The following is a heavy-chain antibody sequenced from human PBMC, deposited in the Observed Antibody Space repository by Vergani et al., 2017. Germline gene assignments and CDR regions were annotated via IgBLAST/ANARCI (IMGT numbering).Heavy chain of an antibody. CDR2: ISGSGGST. Sequence: EVQLVESGGGLVQPGGSLRLSCAASGFTFSSYAMSWVRQAPGKGLEWVSAISGSGGSTYYADSVKGRFTISRDNSKNTLYLQMNSLRAEDTAVYYCAKGVTMVRGVIITFDYYYYYMDVWGKGTTVTVSS. V-gene: IGHV3-23*04. D-gene: IGHD3-10*01. CDR1: GFTFSSYA. CDR3: AKGVTMVRGVIITFDYYYYYMDV. J-gene: IGHJ6*03.